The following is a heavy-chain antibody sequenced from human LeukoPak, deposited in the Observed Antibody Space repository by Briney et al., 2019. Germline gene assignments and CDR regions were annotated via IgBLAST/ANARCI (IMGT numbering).Heavy chain of an antibody. J-gene: IGHJ4*02. CDR2: IRHDGNAK. Sequence: GGSLLLSCAASGFSFSDFWMSWGRPAPGKGLEWVANIRHDGNAKNYVPSVRGRFTISRDNAKNSLYLQMNSLTVEDTAVYYCATSHDSAGNDWGQGTLVTVSS. V-gene: IGHV3-7*01. CDR3: ATSHDSAGND. D-gene: IGHD2-15*01. CDR1: GFSFSDFW.